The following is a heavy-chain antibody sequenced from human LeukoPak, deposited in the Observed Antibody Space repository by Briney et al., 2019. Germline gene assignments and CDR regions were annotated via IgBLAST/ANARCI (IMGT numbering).Heavy chain of an antibody. Sequence: KPSETLSLTCTVSGGSISSSSYYWGWIRQPPGKGLEWIGSIYYSGSTYYNPSLKSRVTISVDTSKNQFSLKLSSVTAADTAVYYCARQLPLGYSYGSDFDYWGQGTLVTVSS. CDR1: GGSISSSSYY. D-gene: IGHD5-18*01. J-gene: IGHJ4*02. CDR2: IYYSGST. CDR3: ARQLPLGYSYGSDFDY. V-gene: IGHV4-39*01.